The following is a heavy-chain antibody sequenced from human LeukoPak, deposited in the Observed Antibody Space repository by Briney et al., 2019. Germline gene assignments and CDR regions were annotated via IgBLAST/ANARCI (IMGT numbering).Heavy chain of an antibody. CDR3: AISGSYYSLDY. CDR2: INTNTGNP. J-gene: IGHJ4*02. V-gene: IGHV7-4-1*02. Sequence: ASVKVSCKASGYTFSSYAMNWVRQAPGQGFEWMGWINTNTGNPTYAQDFTGRFVFSLDTSVSTTYLQISSLKAEDTAVYYCAISGSYYSLDYWGQGTLVTVSS. D-gene: IGHD1-26*01. CDR1: GYTFSSYA.